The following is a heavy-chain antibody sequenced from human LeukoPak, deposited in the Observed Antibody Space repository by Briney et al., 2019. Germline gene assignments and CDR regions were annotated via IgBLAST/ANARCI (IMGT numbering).Heavy chain of an antibody. J-gene: IGHJ4*02. D-gene: IGHD5-12*01. CDR1: GGSISSGGYY. V-gene: IGHV4-31*03. CDR2: IYYSGST. Sequence: SETLSLTCTVSGGSISSGGYYWSWIRQHPGKGLEWIGYIYYSGSTYYNPSLKSRVTISVDTSKNQFSLKLSSVTAADTAVYYCAREGVATLYFDYWGQGTLVTVSS. CDR3: AREGVATLYFDY.